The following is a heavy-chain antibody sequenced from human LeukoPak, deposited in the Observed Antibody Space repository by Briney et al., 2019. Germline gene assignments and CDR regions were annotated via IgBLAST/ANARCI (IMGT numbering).Heavy chain of an antibody. CDR2: ISSSSSTI. CDR1: GFTFSSYS. V-gene: IGHV3-48*01. J-gene: IGHJ4*02. D-gene: IGHD5-12*01. CDR3: ARDRFIVATITKFDY. Sequence: GGSLRLSCAASGFTFSSYSMNWVRQAPGKGLEWVSYISSSSSTIYYADSVKGRFTISRDNAKNSLYLQMNSLRAEDTAVYYCARDRFIVATITKFDYRGQGTPVTVSS.